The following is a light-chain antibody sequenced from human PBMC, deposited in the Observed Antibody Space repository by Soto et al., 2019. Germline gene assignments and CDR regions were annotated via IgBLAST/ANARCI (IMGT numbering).Light chain of an antibody. CDR1: SSDVGGYNY. J-gene: IGLJ2*01. Sequence: QSALTQPASVSGSPGQSITISCTGTSSDVGGYNYVSWYQQHLGEAPKLMIYDVSNRPSGVSNRFSGSKSGNTASLTISGLQAEDEADYYCSSYTTSNTLEVVFGGGTKLTVL. CDR2: DVS. V-gene: IGLV2-14*01. CDR3: SSYTTSNTLEVV.